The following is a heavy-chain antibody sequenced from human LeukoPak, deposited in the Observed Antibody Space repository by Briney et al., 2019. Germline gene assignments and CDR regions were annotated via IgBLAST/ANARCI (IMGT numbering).Heavy chain of an antibody. Sequence: GGSLRLSCAASGFTFSSYWVRWVRQAPGKGLEWVARINSDGSTINHADSVRGRFTISRDNAENTLYLQMSSLSAEDTAIYFCARAAYYRFDYWGQGTLVTVSS. V-gene: IGHV3-74*01. J-gene: IGHJ4*02. D-gene: IGHD1-26*01. CDR1: GFTFSSYW. CDR2: INSDGSTI. CDR3: ARAAYYRFDY.